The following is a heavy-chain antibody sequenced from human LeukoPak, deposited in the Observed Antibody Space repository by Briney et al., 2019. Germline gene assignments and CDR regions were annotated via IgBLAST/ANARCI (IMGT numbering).Heavy chain of an antibody. CDR3: ANHVGGSGSYLVY. CDR2: ISGSGGST. Sequence: GGSLRLSCAASGFTFSSYAMSWVRQAPGKGLEWVSAISGSGGSTYYADSVKGRFTISRDNSKNTLYLQMNSLRAEDTAVYYCANHVGGSGSYLVYWGQGTLVTVSS. V-gene: IGHV3-23*01. CDR1: GFTFSSYA. D-gene: IGHD1-26*01. J-gene: IGHJ4*02.